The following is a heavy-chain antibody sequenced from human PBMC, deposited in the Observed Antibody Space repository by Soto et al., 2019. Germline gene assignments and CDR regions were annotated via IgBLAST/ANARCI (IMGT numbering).Heavy chain of an antibody. V-gene: IGHV1-2*04. CDR1: GSTFTGYY. D-gene: IGHD3-10*01. Sequence: GASVKVSCKASGSTFTGYYMHWVRQAPGQGLEWMGWINPNSGGTNYAQKFQGWVTMTRDTSISTAYMELSRLRSDDTAVYYCARGLTGSYYTGGSDYWGQGTLVTVS. CDR2: INPNSGGT. J-gene: IGHJ4*02. CDR3: ARGLTGSYYTGGSDY.